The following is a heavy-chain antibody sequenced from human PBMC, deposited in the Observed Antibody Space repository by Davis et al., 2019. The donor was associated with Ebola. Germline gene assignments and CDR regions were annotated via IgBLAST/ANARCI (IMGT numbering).Heavy chain of an antibody. Sequence: ETLSLTCAVSGGSISSSNWWSWVRQPPGKGLEWVANIKQDGSEKYYVDSVKGRFTISRDNATNSLYLQMNSLRDEDTAVYYCARDLPDPGRPFDYWGQGTLVTVSS. CDR1: GGSISSSNW. CDR2: IKQDGSEK. CDR3: ARDLPDPGRPFDY. V-gene: IGHV3-7*01. J-gene: IGHJ4*02.